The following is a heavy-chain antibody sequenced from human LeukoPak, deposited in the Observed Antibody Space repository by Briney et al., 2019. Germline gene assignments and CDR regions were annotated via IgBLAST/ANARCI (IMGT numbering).Heavy chain of an antibody. Sequence: GGSLRLSCAASGFTFSSYAMHWVRQAPGKGLEWVAVISYDGSNKYYADSVKGRFTISRDNSKNTLYLQMNSLRAEDTAVYYCAKGGPHYGSGSYYAFDYWGQGTLVTVSS. CDR1: GFTFSSYA. CDR3: AKGGPHYGSGSYYAFDY. D-gene: IGHD3-10*01. V-gene: IGHV3-30-3*01. J-gene: IGHJ4*02. CDR2: ISYDGSNK.